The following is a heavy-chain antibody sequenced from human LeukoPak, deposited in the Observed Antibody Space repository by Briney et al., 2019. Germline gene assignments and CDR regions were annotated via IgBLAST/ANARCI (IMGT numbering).Heavy chain of an antibody. CDR1: GGTFSSYA. J-gene: IGHJ4*02. V-gene: IGHV1-69*05. D-gene: IGHD2-15*01. Sequence: SVKVSCKASGGTFSSYAISWVRQAPGQGLEWMGGIIPIFGTANYAQKFQGRVTITTDEFTSTAYMEVSSLRSEDTAVYYCGRKAGDCGGGSCYSIDYWGQGTLVTVS. CDR2: IIPIFGTA. CDR3: GRKAGDCGGGSCYSIDY.